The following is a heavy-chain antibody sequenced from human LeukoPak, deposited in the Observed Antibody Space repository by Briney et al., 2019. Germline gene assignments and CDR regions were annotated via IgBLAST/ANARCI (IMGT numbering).Heavy chain of an antibody. V-gene: IGHV1-46*01. CDR1: GYTCTSYY. D-gene: IGHD2-8*01. Sequence: ASVKVSCKASGYTCTSYYMHWGGQAPGEGGEGRGVINPSGGSKSCAQKFQGRVTMTRDTTTSTVYMELSSLRSEDTVVYYCARGPGLYGDAFDIWGQGTIVTVSS. CDR2: INPSGGSK. CDR3: ARGPGLYGDAFDI. J-gene: IGHJ3*02.